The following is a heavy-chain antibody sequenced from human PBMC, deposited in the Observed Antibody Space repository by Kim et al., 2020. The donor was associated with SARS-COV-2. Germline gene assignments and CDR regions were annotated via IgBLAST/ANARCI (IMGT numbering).Heavy chain of an antibody. CDR2: INHSGST. Sequence: SETLSLTCAVYGGSFSGYYWSWIRQPPGKGLEWIGEINHSGSTNYNPSLKSRVTISVDTSKNQFSLKLSSVTAADTAVYYCARGRDYGDYAPFAYWGQGTLVTVSS. D-gene: IGHD4-17*01. CDR1: GGSFSGYY. J-gene: IGHJ4*02. V-gene: IGHV4-34*01. CDR3: ARGRDYGDYAPFAY.